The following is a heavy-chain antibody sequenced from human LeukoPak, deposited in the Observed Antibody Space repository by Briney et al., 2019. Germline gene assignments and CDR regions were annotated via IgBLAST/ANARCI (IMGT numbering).Heavy chain of an antibody. CDR2: ISAYNGNT. V-gene: IGHV1-18*01. Sequence: ASVKVSFTASGYTFTIYGISWVRQAPGQGLEWMGWISAYNGNTNYAQKLQGRVTMTTDTSTSTAYMELRSLRSDDTAVYYCARGRGISWFGELFAGYFDYWGQGTLVTVSS. CDR1: GYTFTIYG. CDR3: ARGRGISWFGELFAGYFDY. D-gene: IGHD3-10*01. J-gene: IGHJ4*02.